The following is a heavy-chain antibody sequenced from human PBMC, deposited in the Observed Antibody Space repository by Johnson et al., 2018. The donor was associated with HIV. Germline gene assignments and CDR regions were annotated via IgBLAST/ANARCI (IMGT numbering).Heavy chain of an antibody. V-gene: IGHV3-30*18. CDR3: EKDLVDTAMDDAFDI. D-gene: IGHD5-18*01. J-gene: IGHJ3*02. CDR2: ISYDGSNK. Sequence: QVQLVESGGGVVQPGRSLRLSCAASGFTFSSYGMHWVRQAPGKGLEWVAVISYDGSNKYYADSVKGRFTISRDNSKNTLYLQMNSLRAEDTAVYYCEKDLVDTAMDDAFDIWGQGTMVTVSS. CDR1: GFTFSSYG.